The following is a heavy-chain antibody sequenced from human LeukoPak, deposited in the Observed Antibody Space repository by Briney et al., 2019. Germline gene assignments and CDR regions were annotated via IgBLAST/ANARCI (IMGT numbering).Heavy chain of an antibody. CDR1: GFTFSSYW. D-gene: IGHD3-22*01. V-gene: IGHV3-74*01. CDR3: ARGRPYDTSGHDWFDS. CDR2: INSDGSST. J-gene: IGHJ5*01. Sequence: GGSLRLSCAASGFTFSSYWMHWVRPAPGKGLVWVSHINSDGSSTSYVDSVKGRFTISRDNAKNTLYLQMNSLRAEDTAMYYCARGRPYDTSGHDWFDSWGQGTLVTVSS.